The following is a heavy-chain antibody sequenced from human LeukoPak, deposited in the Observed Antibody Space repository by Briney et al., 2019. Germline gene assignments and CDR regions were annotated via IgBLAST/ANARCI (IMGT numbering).Heavy chain of an antibody. D-gene: IGHD1-26*01. CDR3: AREELLGAFDI. J-gene: IGHJ3*02. V-gene: IGHV1-3*01. CDR1: GYTFTSYA. CDR2: INAGNGNT. Sequence: ASVKGSCKASGYTFTSYAMHWVRQAPGQRLEWMGWINAGNGNTKYSQKFQGRVTITRDTSASTAYMELSSLRSEDTAVYYCAREELLGAFDIWGQGTMVTVSS.